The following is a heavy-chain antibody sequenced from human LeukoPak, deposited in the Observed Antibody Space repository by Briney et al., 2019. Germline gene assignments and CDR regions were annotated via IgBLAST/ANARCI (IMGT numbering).Heavy chain of an antibody. CDR1: GYIFTSYD. J-gene: IGHJ6*03. V-gene: IGHV1-8*01. Sequence: ASVKVSCKASGYIFTSYDINWVRQATGQGLEWMGWMNPNSGNTGYAQKFQGRVTITRNTSISTAYMELSSLRSEDTAVYYCARGPYCSSTSCSYSYYMDVWGKGTTVTVSS. CDR3: ARGPYCSSTSCSYSYYMDV. CDR2: MNPNSGNT. D-gene: IGHD2-2*01.